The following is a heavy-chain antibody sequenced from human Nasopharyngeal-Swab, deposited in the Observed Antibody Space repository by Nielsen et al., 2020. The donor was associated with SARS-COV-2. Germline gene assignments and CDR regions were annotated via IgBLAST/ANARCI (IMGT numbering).Heavy chain of an antibody. J-gene: IGHJ5*02. D-gene: IGHD3-9*01. V-gene: IGHV1-46*01. Sequence: WVRQAPGQGLEWMGIINPSGGSTSYAQKFQGRVTMTSDTSTTTVYMELISLRSEDTAVYYCARLGLTGYYSMGNRYNWFDPWGQGTLVTVSS. CDR3: ARLGLTGYYSMGNRYNWFDP. CDR2: INPSGGST.